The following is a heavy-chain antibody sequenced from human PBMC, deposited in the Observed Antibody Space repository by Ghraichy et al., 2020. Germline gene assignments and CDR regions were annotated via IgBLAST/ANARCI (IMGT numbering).Heavy chain of an antibody. D-gene: IGHD3-3*01. CDR1: EITFSNYA. CDR3: AKLLLWSDYYTADH. J-gene: IGHJ4*02. CDR2: ITASGGGT. V-gene: IGHV3-23*01. Sequence: GALRLSCTASEITFSNYAMIWGRQAPGKGLEWVSAITASGGGTYYVDSVQGRFTISRDNSKNTLYLQMRSLTAEDTAVYYCAKLLLWSDYYTADHWGQGTLVTVSS.